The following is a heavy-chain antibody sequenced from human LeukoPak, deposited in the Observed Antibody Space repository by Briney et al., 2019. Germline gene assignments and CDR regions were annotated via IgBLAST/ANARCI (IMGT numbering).Heavy chain of an antibody. D-gene: IGHD6-19*01. CDR3: ARAAMAGTSPPDY. Sequence: SVKVSCKASGGTFSSYAISWVRQAPGQGLEWMGGIIPIFGTANYAQKFQGRVPITADESTSTAYMELSSLRSEDTAMYYCARAAMAGTSPPDYWGQGTLVTVSS. CDR1: GGTFSSYA. CDR2: IIPIFGTA. V-gene: IGHV1-69*01. J-gene: IGHJ4*02.